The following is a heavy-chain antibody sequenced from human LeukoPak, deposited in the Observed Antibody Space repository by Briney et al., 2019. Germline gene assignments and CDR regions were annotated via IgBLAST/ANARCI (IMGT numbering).Heavy chain of an antibody. CDR2: IYYSGST. CDR1: GGSISSGGYY. CDR3: ARWFGSGRKWFDP. D-gene: IGHD3-10*01. Sequence: PSETLSLTCTVPGGSISSGGYYWSWIRQHPGKGLEWIGYIYYSGSTYYNPSLKSRVTISVDTSKNQFSLKLSSVTAADTAVYYCARWFGSGRKWFDPWGQGTLVTVSS. J-gene: IGHJ5*02. V-gene: IGHV4-31*03.